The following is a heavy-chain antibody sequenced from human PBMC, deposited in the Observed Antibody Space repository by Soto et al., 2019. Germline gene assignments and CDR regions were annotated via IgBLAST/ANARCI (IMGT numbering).Heavy chain of an antibody. CDR1: GGSISSSSYY. J-gene: IGHJ4*02. CDR2: IYYSGST. D-gene: IGHD6-6*01. Sequence: SETLSLTCTVSGGSISSSSYYWGWIRQPPGKGLEGIGSIYYSGSTYYNPSLKSRATISVDTSKNQFSLKLSSVTAADTAVYYCASRYSSSSGEFDYWGQGTLVTVSS. V-gene: IGHV4-39*01. CDR3: ASRYSSSSGEFDY.